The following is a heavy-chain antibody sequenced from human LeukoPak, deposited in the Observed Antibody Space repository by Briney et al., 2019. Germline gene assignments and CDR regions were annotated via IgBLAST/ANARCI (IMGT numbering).Heavy chain of an antibody. CDR1: GFTFRSYA. D-gene: IGHD5-18*01. J-gene: IGHJ4*02. CDR3: AKIRGYTYGFGDY. Sequence: PGGSLRLSCAASGFTFRSYAMSWVRQAPGKGLEWVSDISESGGSTHYADSVKGRFTISRDNSKNTLYLQMNTLRAEDTAVYFCAKIRGYTYGFGDYRGQGILVTVSS. CDR2: ISESGGST. V-gene: IGHV3-23*01.